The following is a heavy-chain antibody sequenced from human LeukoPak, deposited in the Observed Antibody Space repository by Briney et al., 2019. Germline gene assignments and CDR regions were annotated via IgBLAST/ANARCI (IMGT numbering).Heavy chain of an antibody. V-gene: IGHV3-7*01. J-gene: IGHJ4*02. Sequence: GGSLRLSCAASGFTFSTYSMTWVRQAPGKGLEWVANINQDGSEKYYVDSVRGRFTISRDNTKNSLYLQMNSLRAEDTALYYCARVGYNGWNFENWGQGTLVTVSS. CDR2: INQDGSEK. D-gene: IGHD5-12*01. CDR3: ARVGYNGWNFEN. CDR1: GFTFSTYS.